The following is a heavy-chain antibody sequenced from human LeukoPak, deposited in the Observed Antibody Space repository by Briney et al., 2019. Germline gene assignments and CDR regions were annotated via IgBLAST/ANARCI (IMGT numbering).Heavy chain of an antibody. V-gene: IGHV4-59*01. J-gene: IGHJ4*02. CDR2: IYYSGST. CDR1: GGSISSYY. CDR3: ARGPAHGSGSFFDY. D-gene: IGHD3-10*01. Sequence: PSETLSLACTVSGGSISSYYWSWIRHPPGKGLEWIGYIYYSGSTNYNPSLKSRVTISVDTSKNQFSLKLSSVTAADTAVYYFARGPAHGSGSFFDYWGQGTLVTVSS.